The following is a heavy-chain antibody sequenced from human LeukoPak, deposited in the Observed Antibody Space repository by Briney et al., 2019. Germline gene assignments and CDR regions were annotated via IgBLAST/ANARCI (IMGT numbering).Heavy chain of an antibody. CDR1: GFTFSDYY. CDR2: ISGNSRYI. V-gene: IGHV3-11*06. Sequence: SGGSLRLSCAASGFTFSDYYMSWIRQAPGKGLEWVSSISGNSRYIYYADSMRGRFTISRDNAKNSLYLQMNSLKPEDTAVYYCARVAEAAAFDSWGQGTMVTVSS. J-gene: IGHJ4*02. CDR3: ARVAEAAAFDS. D-gene: IGHD6-13*01.